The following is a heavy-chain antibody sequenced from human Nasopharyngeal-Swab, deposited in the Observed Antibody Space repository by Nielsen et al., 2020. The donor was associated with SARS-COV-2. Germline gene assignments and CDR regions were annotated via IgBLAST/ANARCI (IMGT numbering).Heavy chain of an antibody. CDR3: AKDLPKQQLAQYYYYGMDV. Sequence: GESLKISCAASGFTFSSYAMSWVRQAPGKGLEWVSAISGSGGSTYYADSVKGRFTISRDNSKSTLYLQMNSLRAEDTAVYYCAKDLPKQQLAQYYYYGMDVWGQGTTVTVSS. J-gene: IGHJ6*02. CDR1: GFTFSSYA. V-gene: IGHV3-23*01. D-gene: IGHD6-13*01. CDR2: ISGSGGST.